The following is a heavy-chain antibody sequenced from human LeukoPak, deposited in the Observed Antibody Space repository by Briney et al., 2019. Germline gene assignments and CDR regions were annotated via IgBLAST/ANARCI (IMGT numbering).Heavy chain of an antibody. CDR3: ARDVYSRTLTTTPYYFDY. D-gene: IGHD4-17*01. Sequence: GGSLRLSCAASGFTFSDYYMSWIRQAPGKGLEWVSYISSSGSTIYYADFVKGRFTISRDNAKNSLYLQMNSLRAEDTAVYYCARDVYSRTLTTTPYYFDYWGQGTLVTVSS. CDR1: GFTFSDYY. V-gene: IGHV3-11*04. J-gene: IGHJ4*02. CDR2: ISSSGSTI.